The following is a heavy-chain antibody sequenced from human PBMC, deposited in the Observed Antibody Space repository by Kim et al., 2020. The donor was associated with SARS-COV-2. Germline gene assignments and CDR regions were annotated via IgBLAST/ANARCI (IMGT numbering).Heavy chain of an antibody. V-gene: IGHV3-49*04. Sequence: GGSLRLSCTASGFTFGDYAMSWVRQAPGKGLEWVGFIRSKAYGGTTEYAASVKGRFTISRDDSKSIAYLQMNSLKTEDTAVYYCTRGRRDYYDSSGYYWDAFDIWGQGTMVTVSS. CDR1: GFTFGDYA. CDR2: IRSKAYGGTT. CDR3: TRGRRDYYDSSGYYWDAFDI. J-gene: IGHJ3*02. D-gene: IGHD3-22*01.